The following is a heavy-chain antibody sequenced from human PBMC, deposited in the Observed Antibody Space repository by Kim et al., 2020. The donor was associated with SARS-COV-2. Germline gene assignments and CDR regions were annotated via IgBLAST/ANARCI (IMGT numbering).Heavy chain of an antibody. V-gene: IGHV3-9*01. Sequence: GGSLRLSCAASGFRFDDYALHWVRQPPGKGLEWVSGISWNGDNRGYADSVMGRFTISRDNAKNSLYLQMNELRPDDTALYYCARSGDVTYPQGAYYYGLDVWGQGTTVTVSS. CDR2: ISWNGDNR. CDR1: GFRFDDYA. D-gene: IGHD2-21*02. J-gene: IGHJ6*02. CDR3: ARSGDVTYPQGAYYYGLDV.